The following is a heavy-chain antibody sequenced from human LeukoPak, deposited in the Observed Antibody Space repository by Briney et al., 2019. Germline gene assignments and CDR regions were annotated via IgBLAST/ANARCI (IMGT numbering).Heavy chain of an antibody. CDR3: ASQGELWFGELSD. D-gene: IGHD3-10*01. V-gene: IGHV3-74*01. CDR1: GFTFSSYW. J-gene: IGHJ4*02. Sequence: GGSLRPSCAASGFTFSSYWMHWVRQAPGKGLVWVSLINNDGSTTNYADSVKGRFTISRDNAKNSLYLQMNSLRAEDTAVYYCASQGELWFGELSDWGQGTLVTVSS. CDR2: INNDGSTT.